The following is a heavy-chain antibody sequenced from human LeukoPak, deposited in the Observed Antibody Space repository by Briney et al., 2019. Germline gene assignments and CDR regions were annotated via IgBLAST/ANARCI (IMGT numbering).Heavy chain of an antibody. V-gene: IGHV3-15*01. CDR3: TTDGRGYYDSSGYYSFGY. J-gene: IGHJ4*02. CDR2: IKSNAAGGTI. Sequence: PGGSLRLSCAVSGITFTNAWMSWVRQAPGRGPEWGGRIKSNAAGGTIDYAAPVNGRFTISRDDSKNTLYLQMNSLKTEDTAVYYCTTDGRGYYDSSGYYSFGYWAQGTLVTVSS. CDR1: GITFTNAW. D-gene: IGHD3-22*01.